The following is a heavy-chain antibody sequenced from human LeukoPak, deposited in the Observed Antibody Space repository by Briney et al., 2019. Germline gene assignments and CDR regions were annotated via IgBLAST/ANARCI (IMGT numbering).Heavy chain of an antibody. J-gene: IGHJ2*01. D-gene: IGHD3-22*01. V-gene: IGHV3-23*01. CDR2: ISNDGRST. CDR3: AKYGSGDLWLLGRYFDF. Sequence: PGGSQRLSCALSGFTFKNYAITWVRQAPGKGLEWVSSISNDGRSTHYADSVKGRFTISRDNSKNTVSLQMNSLRAEDTAVYYCAKYGSGDLWLLGRYFDFWGRGTLVTVSS. CDR1: GFTFKNYA.